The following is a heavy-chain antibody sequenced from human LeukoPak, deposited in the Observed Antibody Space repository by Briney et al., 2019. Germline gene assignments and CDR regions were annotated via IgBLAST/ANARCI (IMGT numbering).Heavy chain of an antibody. V-gene: IGHV3-21*04. D-gene: IGHD1-26*01. CDR2: ISSSSSYI. CDR3: AKGGSYVSFDY. Sequence: GGSLRLSCAASGFTFSSYSMNWVRQAPGKGLEWVSSISSSSSYIYYADSVKGRFTISRDNSRNTNYLQMNSLRAEDTAVYYCAKGGSYVSFDYWGQGTLVTVSS. CDR1: GFTFSSYS. J-gene: IGHJ4*02.